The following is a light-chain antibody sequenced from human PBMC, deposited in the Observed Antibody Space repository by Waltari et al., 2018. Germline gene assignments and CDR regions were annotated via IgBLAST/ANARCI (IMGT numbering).Light chain of an antibody. CDR2: DAS. CDR1: QSVIRS. J-gene: IGKJ1*01. V-gene: IGKV3-20*01. CDR3: QNYVRLPAT. Sequence: EIVLTQSPGTLSLSPGERATLSVMASQSVIRSLDWYQPKPGQAPRLLIYDASRRATGIPDRFSGSGSGTDFSLTISRQEPEDFAVYYCQNYVRLPATFGQGTKVEIK.